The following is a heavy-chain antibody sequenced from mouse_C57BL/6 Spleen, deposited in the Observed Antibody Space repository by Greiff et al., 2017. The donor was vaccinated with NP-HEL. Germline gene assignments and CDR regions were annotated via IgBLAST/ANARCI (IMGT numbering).Heavy chain of an antibody. V-gene: IGHV1-22*01. Sequence: EVQLQQSGPELVKPGASVKMSCKASGYTFTDYNMHWVKQSHGKSLEWIGYINPNNGGTSYNQKFKGKATLTVNKSSSTAYMELRSLTAEDSAVYYCAREGDDVVYFDVWGTGTTVTVSS. D-gene: IGHD2-12*01. CDR3: AREGDDVVYFDV. CDR2: INPNNGGT. CDR1: GYTFTDYN. J-gene: IGHJ1*03.